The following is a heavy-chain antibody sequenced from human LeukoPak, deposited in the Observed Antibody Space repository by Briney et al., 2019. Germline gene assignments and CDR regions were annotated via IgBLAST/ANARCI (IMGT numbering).Heavy chain of an antibody. V-gene: IGHV1-2*02. CDR2: INPNTGGT. D-gene: IGHD6-13*01. Sequence: ASVKVSCKASGYIFTDYYMHWVRQAPGQGLEWMGWINPNTGGTNYAQTFQGRVTMTRDTSIRTAYMELNSLRSDDTAVYYCAVSPPGIAAVGTFDCWGQGALVTVSS. CDR3: AVSPPGIAAVGTFDC. J-gene: IGHJ4*02. CDR1: GYIFTDYY.